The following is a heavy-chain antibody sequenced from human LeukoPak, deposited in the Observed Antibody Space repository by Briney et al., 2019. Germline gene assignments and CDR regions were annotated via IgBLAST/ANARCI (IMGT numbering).Heavy chain of an antibody. J-gene: IGHJ4*02. V-gene: IGHV3-23*01. CDR3: ARTYGSSWYSNFDY. CDR1: GFTFSSYA. Sequence: GGSLRLSCAASGFTFSSYAMSWVRQAPGKGLEWVSAISGSGGSTYYADSVKGRFTISRDNSKNTLYLKMNSLRAEDTAVYYCARTYGSSWYSNFDYWGQGTLVTVSS. D-gene: IGHD6-13*01. CDR2: ISGSGGST.